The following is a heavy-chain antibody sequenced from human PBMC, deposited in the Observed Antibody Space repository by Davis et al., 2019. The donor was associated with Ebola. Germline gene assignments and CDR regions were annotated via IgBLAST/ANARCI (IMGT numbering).Heavy chain of an antibody. V-gene: IGHV3-7*01. CDR1: GFTFSNYW. CDR2: IKQDGSEK. Sequence: PGGSLRLSCAASGFTFSNYWMSWVRQAPGKGLEWVANIKQDGSEKYYVDSVKGRFTISRDNAKNSLYLQMNSLRAEDTAVYYCASTFGGVIVNWGQGTLVTGSS. J-gene: IGHJ4*02. D-gene: IGHD3-16*02. CDR3: ASTFGGVIVN.